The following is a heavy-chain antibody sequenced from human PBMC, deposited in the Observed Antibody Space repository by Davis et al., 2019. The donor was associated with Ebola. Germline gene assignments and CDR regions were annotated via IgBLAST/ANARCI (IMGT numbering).Heavy chain of an antibody. V-gene: IGHV4-39*07. CDR2: IYHTGST. CDR1: GGSISSSSYY. Sequence: SETLSLTCTVSGGSISSSSYYWGWIRQPPGKGLEWIGSIYHTGSTNYNPSLKSRVTISVDTSKNQFSLKLSSVTAADTATYYCVGGYNFDYWGQGALVIVSS. CDR3: VGGYNFDY. J-gene: IGHJ4*02. D-gene: IGHD5-18*01.